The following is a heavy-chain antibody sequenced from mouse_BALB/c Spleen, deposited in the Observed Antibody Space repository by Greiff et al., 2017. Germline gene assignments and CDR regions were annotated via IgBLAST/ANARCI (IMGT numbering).Heavy chain of an antibody. CDR1: GFTFSSYT. CDR2: ISSGGSYT. J-gene: IGHJ4*01. Sequence: EVHLVESGGGLVKPGGSLKLSCAASGFTFSSYTMSWVRQTPEKRLEWVATISSGGSYTYYPDSVKGRFTISRDNAKNTLYLQMSSLKSEDTAMYYCTRTEDYYAMDYWGQGTSVTVSS. CDR3: TRTEDYYAMDY. V-gene: IGHV5-6-4*01.